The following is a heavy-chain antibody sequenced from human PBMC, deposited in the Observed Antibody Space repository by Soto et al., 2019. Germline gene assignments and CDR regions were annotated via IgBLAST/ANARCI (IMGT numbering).Heavy chain of an antibody. CDR1: GLEVSYNY. CDR2: LYNSETT. V-gene: IGHV3-53*01. D-gene: IGHD5-18*01. J-gene: IGHJ4*02. CDR3: AKSQLWLTDYFDY. Sequence: PGGSLRLSCAASGLEVSYNYMNWVRQAPGKGLEWVSVLYNSETTYYAESVKGRFTISRDTVKNTVYLEMNNLRVDDTAVYYCAKSQLWLTDYFDYWGQGTLVTVSS.